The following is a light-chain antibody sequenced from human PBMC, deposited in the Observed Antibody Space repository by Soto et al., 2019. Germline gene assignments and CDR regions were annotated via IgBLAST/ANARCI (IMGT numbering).Light chain of an antibody. CDR1: ESPSSSY. CDR3: LHYGTSPLT. CDR2: GVS. J-gene: IGKJ1*01. Sequence: EFVLTQSPGTLSLSPGERATLSCRASESPSSSYFAWYQQKPGQAPRLLIYGVSSRATGIPDRFSGSGSGTDFTLTMSRLEPEDFAVYFCLHYGTSPLTFGQGPKVEIK. V-gene: IGKV3-20*01.